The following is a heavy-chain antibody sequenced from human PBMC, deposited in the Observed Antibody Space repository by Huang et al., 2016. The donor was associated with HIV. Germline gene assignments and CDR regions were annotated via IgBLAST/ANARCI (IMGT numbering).Heavy chain of an antibody. J-gene: IGHJ4*02. CDR1: GYTFTTYH. Sequence: QVQLVQSGAEVTKPGASVKISCKASGYTFTTYHMHWVRQAPGPGLEWLGRINPSGASTRYAQTFQGRVTMTSDTSTSTVYRELSSLPPEDAAVYYCARALLLFGLGSPLDFWGQGSLVTVSS. D-gene: IGHD3-10*01. CDR3: ARALLLFGLGSPLDF. CDR2: INPSGAST. V-gene: IGHV1-46*01.